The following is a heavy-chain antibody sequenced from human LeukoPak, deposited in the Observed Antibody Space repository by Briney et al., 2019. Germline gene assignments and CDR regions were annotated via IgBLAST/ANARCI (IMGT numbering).Heavy chain of an antibody. CDR1: GGSISSSSYY. J-gene: IGHJ6*03. Sequence: PSETLSLTGTVSGGSISSSSYYWGWIRQPPGKGLEWIGSIYYSGSTYYNPSLKSRVTISVDTSKNQFSLKLSSVTAADTAVYYCARTYYYDSSGYYYYYYYMDVWGKGTTVTVSS. CDR2: IYYSGST. CDR3: ARTYYYDSSGYYYYYYYMDV. V-gene: IGHV4-39*01. D-gene: IGHD3-22*01.